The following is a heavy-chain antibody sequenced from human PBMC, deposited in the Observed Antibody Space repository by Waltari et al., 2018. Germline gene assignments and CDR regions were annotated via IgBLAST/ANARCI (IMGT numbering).Heavy chain of an antibody. Sequence: QVQLVQSGAEVKKPGASVKVSCKASGYTFTSYAMHWVRQAPGQRLEWMGWINAGNGNTKYSQKFQGRVTITRDTSASTAYMELSSLRSEDTAVYYCAGVPPLVFGVVIDYGMDVWGQGTTVTVSS. J-gene: IGHJ6*02. D-gene: IGHD3-3*01. CDR3: AGVPPLVFGVVIDYGMDV. CDR2: INAGNGNT. CDR1: GYTFTSYA. V-gene: IGHV1-3*01.